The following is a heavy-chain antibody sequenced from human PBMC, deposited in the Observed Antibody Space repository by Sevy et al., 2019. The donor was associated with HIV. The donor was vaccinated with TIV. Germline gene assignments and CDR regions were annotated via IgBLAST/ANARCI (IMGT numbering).Heavy chain of an antibody. J-gene: IGHJ6*02. CDR3: ARDVSSGHTKDSYGYYYGLDV. CDR2: INWDSGII. D-gene: IGHD6-19*01. V-gene: IGHV3-9*01. CDR1: GFTFNNHA. Sequence: GGSLRLSCVASGFTFNNHAMHWVRQAPGKGLEWVSGINWDSGIIDYADSVKGRFTISRDNVKNSLILQMNSLRSEDTALYFCARDVSSGHTKDSYGYYYGLDVWGRGTTVTVSS.